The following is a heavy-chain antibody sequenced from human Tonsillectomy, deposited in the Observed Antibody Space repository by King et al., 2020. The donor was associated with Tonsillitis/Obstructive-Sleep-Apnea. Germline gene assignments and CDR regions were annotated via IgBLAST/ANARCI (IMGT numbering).Heavy chain of an antibody. J-gene: IGHJ4*02. V-gene: IGHV1-18*01. CDR1: GYTLTSFG. D-gene: IGHD3-22*01. Sequence: VQLVESGAEVKKPGASVKVACKASGYTLTSFGISWVRQAPGQGLEWMGRISAYNGNTNYAQKLQGRVTMTTDTSTSTAYMGLRSLRSDDTAVYYCARVPVYYDSSGSDYWGQGTLVTVSS. CDR3: ARVPVYYDSSGSDY. CDR2: ISAYNGNT.